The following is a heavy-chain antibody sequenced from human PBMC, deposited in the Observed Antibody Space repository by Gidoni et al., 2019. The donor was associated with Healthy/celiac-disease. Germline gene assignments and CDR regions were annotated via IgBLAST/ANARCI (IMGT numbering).Heavy chain of an antibody. CDR2: ISGSGGST. CDR1: GFTFSSYA. D-gene: IGHD3-3*01. Sequence: EVQLLESGGGLVQHGGSLRLSCPASGFTFSSYAMSWVRQAPGKGVEWGSAISGSGGSTYYADSVKGRFTISRDNSKNTLYLQMNSLRAEDTAVYYWAKGEWSGQLYGMDVWGQGTTVTVSS. J-gene: IGHJ6*02. V-gene: IGHV3-23*01. CDR3: AKGEWSGQLYGMDV.